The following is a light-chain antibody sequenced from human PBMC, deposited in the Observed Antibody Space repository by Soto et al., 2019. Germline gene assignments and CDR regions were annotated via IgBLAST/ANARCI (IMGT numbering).Light chain of an antibody. CDR3: QQYNSYLFT. Sequence: DIQMTQSPSTLSASVGDRVTITCRASQSISSWLAWYQQKPGKAPKLLIYDASSLESGVPSRFSGSGSGTGFTLTISRLQPDDFATYYCQQYNSYLFTFGPGTKVDIK. CDR1: QSISSW. V-gene: IGKV1-5*01. CDR2: DAS. J-gene: IGKJ3*01.